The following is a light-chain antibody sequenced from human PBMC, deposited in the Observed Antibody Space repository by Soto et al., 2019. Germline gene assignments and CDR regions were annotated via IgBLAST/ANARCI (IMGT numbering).Light chain of an antibody. CDR3: CSYAGSGTLV. V-gene: IGLV2-23*01. J-gene: IGLJ3*02. CDR2: EGG. Sequence: QSALTQPASVSGSPGQSITISCTGTSSDVGSYNLVSWYQQHPGKAPKLMIYEGGKRPSGVSNRFSGSKSGNTASLTISGLQAEDEADYYCCSYAGSGTLVFGGGTQLTVL. CDR1: SSDVGSYNL.